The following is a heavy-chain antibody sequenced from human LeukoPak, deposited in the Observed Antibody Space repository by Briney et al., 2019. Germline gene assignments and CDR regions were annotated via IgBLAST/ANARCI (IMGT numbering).Heavy chain of an antibody. CDR1: GYTSTSYD. V-gene: IGHV1-8*01. J-gene: IGHJ3*02. CDR3: ASEDPAVKNAFDI. Sequence: ASVKVSCKASGYTSTSYDINWVRQATGQGLEWMGWMNPNSGNTGYAQKFQGRVTMTRNTSISTAYMELSSLRSEDTAVYYCASEDPAVKNAFDIWGQGTMVTVSS. CDR2: MNPNSGNT. D-gene: IGHD6-25*01.